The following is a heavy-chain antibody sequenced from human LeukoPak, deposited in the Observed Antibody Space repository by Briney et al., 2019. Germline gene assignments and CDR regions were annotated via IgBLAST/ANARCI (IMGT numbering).Heavy chain of an antibody. Sequence: ASVKVSCKASGYAFTSYDINWVRQATGQGLEWMGWMNPNSGNTGYAQKFQGRVTMTRNTSISTAYMELSSLRSEDTAVYYCARVNDYGDNYPDYWGQGTLVTVSS. J-gene: IGHJ4*02. D-gene: IGHD4-17*01. CDR3: ARVNDYGDNYPDY. CDR2: MNPNSGNT. V-gene: IGHV1-8*01. CDR1: GYAFTSYD.